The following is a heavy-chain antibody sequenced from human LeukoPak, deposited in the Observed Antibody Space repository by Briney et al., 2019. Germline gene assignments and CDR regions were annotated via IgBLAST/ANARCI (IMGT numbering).Heavy chain of an antibody. CDR3: ARATANNWFDP. V-gene: IGHV1-18*01. CDR2: ISAYNGNT. CDR1: GYTFTSYG. D-gene: IGHD4-17*01. J-gene: IGHJ5*02. Sequence: ASVKVSCKASGYTFTSYGISWVRQAPGQGLEWMGWISAYNGNTNYAQKLQGRVTITRNTSISTAYMELSSLRSEDTAVYYCARATANNWFDPWGQGTLVTVSS.